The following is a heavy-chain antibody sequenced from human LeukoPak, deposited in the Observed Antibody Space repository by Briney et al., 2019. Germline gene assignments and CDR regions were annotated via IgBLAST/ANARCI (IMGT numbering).Heavy chain of an antibody. CDR1: GFTFSSYS. CDR2: ISSSSSYI. J-gene: IGHJ5*02. V-gene: IGHV3-21*01. Sequence: GGSLRLSCAASGFTFSSYSMNWVRQAPGKGLEWVSSISSSSSYIYYADSVKGRFTISRDNAKNSLYLQMNSLRAEDTAVYYCATAPASIPNWFDPWGQGTLVTVSS. D-gene: IGHD2-21*01. CDR3: ATAPASIPNWFDP.